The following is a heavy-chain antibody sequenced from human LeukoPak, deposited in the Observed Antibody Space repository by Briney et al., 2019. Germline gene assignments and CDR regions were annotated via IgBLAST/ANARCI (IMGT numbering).Heavy chain of an antibody. CDR3: ARRVAGTRIDC. V-gene: IGHV3-23*01. D-gene: IGHD6-19*01. CDR2: ISGSGGST. CDR1: GFTFSSYA. Sequence: PGGSLRLSCAASGFTFSSYAMSWVRQAPGKGLEWVSAISGSGGSTYYADSVRGRFTISRDNSKNTPCLQMNSLRAEDTAIYYCARRVAGTRIDCWGQGTLVTVSS. J-gene: IGHJ4*02.